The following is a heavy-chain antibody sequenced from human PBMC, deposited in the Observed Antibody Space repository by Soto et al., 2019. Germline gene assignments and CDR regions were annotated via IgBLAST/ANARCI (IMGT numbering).Heavy chain of an antibody. Sequence: ASVKVSCKASGYTFTSYAMHWVRQAPGQRLEWMGWISAYNGNTNYAQKLQGRVTMTTDTSTSTAYMELRSLRSDDSAVYYCAREGDYDILTGYYIIHYYYGMDVWGQGTTVTVS. CDR1: GYTFTSYA. D-gene: IGHD3-9*01. V-gene: IGHV1-18*01. CDR2: ISAYNGNT. J-gene: IGHJ6*02. CDR3: AREGDYDILTGYYIIHYYYGMDV.